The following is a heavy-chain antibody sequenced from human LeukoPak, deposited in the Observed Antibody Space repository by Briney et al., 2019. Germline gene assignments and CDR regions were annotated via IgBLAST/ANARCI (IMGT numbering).Heavy chain of an antibody. V-gene: IGHV3-23*01. Sequence: GGSLRLYCAASGFTFSSYAMSWVRQAPAKGLEWVSGISDYGGSTYYADSVKGRFTISRDNSKNTLYLQMNSLRAEDTAVYYCAKGGLNHDISHWGQGTLVTVSS. CDR2: ISDYGGST. CDR3: AKGGLNHDISH. D-gene: IGHD3-9*01. J-gene: IGHJ4*02. CDR1: GFTFSSYA.